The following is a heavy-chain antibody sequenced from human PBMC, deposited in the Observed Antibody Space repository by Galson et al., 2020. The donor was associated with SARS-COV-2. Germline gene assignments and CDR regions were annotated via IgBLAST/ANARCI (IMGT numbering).Heavy chain of an antibody. Sequence: ASVKVSCKASGYTFTGYYMHWVRQAPGQGLEWMGWINPNSGGTNYAQKFQGRVTMTRDTSISTAYMELSRLRSDDTAVYYCARARVTAVAARSWFDPWGQGTLVTVSS. D-gene: IGHD6-19*01. J-gene: IGHJ5*02. CDR3: ARARVTAVAARSWFDP. CDR1: GYTFTGYY. CDR2: INPNSGGT. V-gene: IGHV1-2*02.